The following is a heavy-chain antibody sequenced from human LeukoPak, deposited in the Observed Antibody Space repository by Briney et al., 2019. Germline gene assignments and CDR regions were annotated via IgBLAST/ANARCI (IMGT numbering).Heavy chain of an antibody. CDR1: GGTFSSYA. D-gene: IGHD3-16*01. J-gene: IGHJ4*02. Sequence: GSSVKVSCKASGGTFSSYAISWVRQAPGQGLEWMGRIIPIFGIANYAQKFQGRVTITADKSTSTAYMELSSLRSEDTAVYYCARGTVTTFGLGSHPTLYYFDYWGQGTLVTVSS. CDR3: ARGTVTTFGLGSHPTLYYFDY. CDR2: IIPIFGIA. V-gene: IGHV1-69*04.